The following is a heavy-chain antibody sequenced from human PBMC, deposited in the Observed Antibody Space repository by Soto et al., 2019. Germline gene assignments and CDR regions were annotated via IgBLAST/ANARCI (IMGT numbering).Heavy chain of an antibody. V-gene: IGHV3-74*01. CDR3: VRTSLVVAAATREDY. Sequence: EVQLVESGGGLVQPGGSRRLSCAASGFTFSSYWMHWVRQAPGKGLVWVSRITSDGSSTSYAEYVKGRFTISRDNAKNTMYLQMNSLRAEDTAVYYCVRTSLVVAAATREDYWGQGTLVTVSS. D-gene: IGHD2-15*01. CDR2: ITSDGSST. J-gene: IGHJ4*02. CDR1: GFTFSSYW.